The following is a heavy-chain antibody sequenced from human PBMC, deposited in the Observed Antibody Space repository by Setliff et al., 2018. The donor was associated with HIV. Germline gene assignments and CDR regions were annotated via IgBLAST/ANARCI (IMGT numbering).Heavy chain of an antibody. J-gene: IGHJ6*03. CDR2: MRPGDLDT. CDR1: GYTFTSYD. D-gene: IGHD3-10*01. Sequence: GASVKVSCKASGYTFTSYDISWVRQATGQGLEWMGRMRPGDLDTGYSQRFQGRLILTRDISTSTAYMELNNLRSEDTAVYYCARIHYTSGSYFSPLDYSYYMDVWGKGTTVTVSS. CDR3: ARIHYTSGSYFSPLDYSYYMDV. V-gene: IGHV1-8*02.